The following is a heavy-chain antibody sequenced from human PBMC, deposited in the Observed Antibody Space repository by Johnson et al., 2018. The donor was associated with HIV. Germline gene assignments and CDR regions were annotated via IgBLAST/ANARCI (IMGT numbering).Heavy chain of an antibody. V-gene: IGHV3-13*01. Sequence: ASGFTFSSYAMHWVRQATGKGLEWVSAIGTAGDTYYPGSVKGRFTISRENAKNSLYLQMNSLRAEDTALYYCARVIRAYDSSDMGAFDIWGQGTMVTVSS. CDR2: IGTAGDT. J-gene: IGHJ3*02. CDR1: GFTFSSYA. CDR3: ARVIRAYDSSDMGAFDI. D-gene: IGHD3-22*01.